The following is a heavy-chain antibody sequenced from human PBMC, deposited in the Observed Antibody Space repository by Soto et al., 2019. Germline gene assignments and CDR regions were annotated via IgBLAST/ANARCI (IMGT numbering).Heavy chain of an antibody. D-gene: IGHD4-17*01. Sequence: GGSLRLSCEASGFTFNTYSMHSVRQPPGKGLEWLAAIWYDGTQKYYADSVKGRFIISRDNSKKTLYLEMNSLRAEDTAVYYCARAGGTTVTGLWHFDSWGQGTLVTVSS. J-gene: IGHJ4*02. CDR3: ARAGGTTVTGLWHFDS. V-gene: IGHV3-33*01. CDR2: IWYDGTQK. CDR1: GFTFNTYS.